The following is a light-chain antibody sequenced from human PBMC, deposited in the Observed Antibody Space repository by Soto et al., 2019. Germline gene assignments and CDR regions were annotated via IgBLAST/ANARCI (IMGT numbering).Light chain of an antibody. Sequence: EILMTQSPATLSLSPGEGGTPSCRASQTIDNTLAWYQRKPGQAPRLLIYDASTRATGVPARFSGSGSGTDFTLTISSLQSEDFAVYYCQHYNYWPYTFGQGTKVDIK. CDR1: QTIDNT. CDR2: DAS. CDR3: QHYNYWPYT. J-gene: IGKJ2*01. V-gene: IGKV3-15*01.